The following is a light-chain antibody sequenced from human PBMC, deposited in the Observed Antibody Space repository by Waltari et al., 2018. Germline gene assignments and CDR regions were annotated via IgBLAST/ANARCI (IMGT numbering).Light chain of an antibody. CDR3: SSFAGSTNWV. J-gene: IGLJ3*02. V-gene: IGLV2-8*01. CDR1: SSDIGGYNY. Sequence: QSALTQPPSASGSPGQSVTISCPGTSSDIGGYNYVSWYQQHPGKAPKLMIYEVTKRPAGVPDRFSASKSGHTASLTVSGLQAEDEADYYCSSFAGSTNWVFGGGTKLTVL. CDR2: EVT.